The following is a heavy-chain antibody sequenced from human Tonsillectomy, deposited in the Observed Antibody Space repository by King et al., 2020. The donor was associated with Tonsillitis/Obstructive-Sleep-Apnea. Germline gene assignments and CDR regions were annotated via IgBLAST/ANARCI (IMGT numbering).Heavy chain of an antibody. V-gene: IGHV3-30*18. CDR3: VKPTDCSGGSCYSDSFDI. J-gene: IGHJ3*02. CDR2: ISYDGSNK. CDR1: GFTFSSYG. D-gene: IGHD2-15*01. Sequence: VQLVESGGGVVQPGRSLRLSCVASGFTFSSYGMHWVRQAPGKGLEWVAVISYDGSNKYYADSVKGRFTISRDNSKNTLYLQMNSLRAEDTAVYYCVKPTDCSGGSCYSDSFDIWGQGTMVTVSS.